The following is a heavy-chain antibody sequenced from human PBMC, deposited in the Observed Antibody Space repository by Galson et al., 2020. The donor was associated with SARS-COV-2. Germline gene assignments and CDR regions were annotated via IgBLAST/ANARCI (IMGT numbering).Heavy chain of an antibody. CDR3: ARDGQSSSGWAFDY. J-gene: IGHJ4*02. V-gene: IGHV3-33*01. Sequence: GGSLRLSCAASGFTFSSHAIHWVRQAPGKGLEWVAQIFYDGSDKYYRDSVEGRFTISRDSSKNTVFLQMNNLRADDTAVYYCARDGQSSSGWAFDYWGQGTLVTVSS. D-gene: IGHD6-19*01. CDR2: IFYDGSDK. CDR1: GFTFSSHA.